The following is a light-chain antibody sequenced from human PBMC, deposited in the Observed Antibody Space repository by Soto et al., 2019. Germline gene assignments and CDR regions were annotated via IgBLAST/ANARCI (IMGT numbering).Light chain of an antibody. J-gene: IGKJ5*01. Sequence: DIQMTQSPSTLSASVGDRVTITCRASQSISSWLAWYQQKPGKAPKLLIYDASNLQTGVPSRFSGSGYGTDFTFTISSLQPEDIATYYCHPYDNVFPFGQGTRLEIK. CDR1: QSISSW. CDR3: HPYDNVFP. V-gene: IGKV1-33*01. CDR2: DAS.